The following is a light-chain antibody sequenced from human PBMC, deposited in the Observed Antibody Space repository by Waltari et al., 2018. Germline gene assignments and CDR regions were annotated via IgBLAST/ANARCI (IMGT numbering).Light chain of an antibody. Sequence: QSALTQPPSASGSPGQSVTISCTGTISYGGGYNFVSWYQQYPGKAPKLMIYEVTKRPSGVPDLFSGSKSGNTASLTVSVLQAEDEADYYCCSYAGGPYVLGTGTKVTVL. CDR3: CSYAGGPYV. J-gene: IGLJ1*01. V-gene: IGLV2-8*01. CDR1: ISYGGGYNF. CDR2: EVT.